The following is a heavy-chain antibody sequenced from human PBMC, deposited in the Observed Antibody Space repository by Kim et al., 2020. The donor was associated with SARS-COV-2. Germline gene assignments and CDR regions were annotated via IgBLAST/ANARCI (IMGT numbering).Heavy chain of an antibody. D-gene: IGHD6-19*01. Sequence: GGSLRLSCAASGFTFSSYAMSWVRQAPGKGLEWVSVIYSGGSSTYYADSVKGRSTISRDNSKNTLYLQMNSLRAEDTAVYYCAKDEDSSGWYDYWGQGTLVTVSS. J-gene: IGHJ4*02. CDR2: IYSGGSST. CDR3: AKDEDSSGWYDY. V-gene: IGHV3-23*03. CDR1: GFTFSSYA.